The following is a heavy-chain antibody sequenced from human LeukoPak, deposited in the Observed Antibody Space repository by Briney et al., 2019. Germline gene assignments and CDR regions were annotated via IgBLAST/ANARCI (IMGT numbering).Heavy chain of an antibody. CDR3: ARGYYYYMDV. Sequence: SLKVSCKASGGTFSSYAISWVRQAPGQGLEWMRGIIPIFGTANYAQKFQGRVTIPTDESTSTAYMELSSLRSEDTAVYYCARGYYYYMDVWGKGPTVTVYS. J-gene: IGHJ6*03. CDR1: GGTFSSYA. V-gene: IGHV1-69*05. CDR2: IIPIFGTA.